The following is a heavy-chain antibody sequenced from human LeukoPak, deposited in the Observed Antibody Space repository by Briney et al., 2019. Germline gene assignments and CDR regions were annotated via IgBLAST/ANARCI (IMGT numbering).Heavy chain of an antibody. CDR1: GFTFSSYW. J-gene: IGHJ6*03. V-gene: IGHV3-7*01. CDR2: IKQDGSEK. Sequence: GGSLRLSCAASGFTFSSYWMSWVRQAPGKGLEWVANIKQDGSEKYYVDSVKGRFTISRDNAKNSLYLQMNSLRAEDTAVYYCAELGITMXXGVXXXGTXVTISS. D-gene: IGHD3-22*01. CDR3: AELGITMXXGV.